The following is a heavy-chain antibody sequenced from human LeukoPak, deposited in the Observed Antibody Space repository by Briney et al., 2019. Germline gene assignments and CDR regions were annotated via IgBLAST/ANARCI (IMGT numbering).Heavy chain of an antibody. V-gene: IGHV3-30*18. CDR3: AKDRDYYDSSGYYVLSYYFDY. CDR1: GFTFSSYG. D-gene: IGHD3-22*01. J-gene: IGHJ4*02. Sequence: PGRSLRLSCAASGFTFSSYGMPWVRQAPGKGLEWVAVISYDGSNKYYADSVKGRFTISRDNSKNTLYLQMNSLRAEDTAVYYCAKDRDYYDSSGYYVLSYYFDYWGQGTLVTVSS. CDR2: ISYDGSNK.